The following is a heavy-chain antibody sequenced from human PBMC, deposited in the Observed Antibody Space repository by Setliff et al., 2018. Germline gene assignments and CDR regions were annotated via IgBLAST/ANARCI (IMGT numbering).Heavy chain of an antibody. V-gene: IGHV3-23*01. CDR1: GFAFNTYA. Sequence: GGSLRLSCAASGFAFNTYAMTWVRQAPGKGLEWVSSISDAGDTTFYADSVKGRFTISRDNSKNTLFLQMSSLRAEDTAVYYCAKRGPYCSGGTCHYYFDYWGQGTLVTVSS. CDR3: AKRGPYCSGGTCHYYFDY. D-gene: IGHD2-15*01. J-gene: IGHJ4*02. CDR2: ISDAGDTT.